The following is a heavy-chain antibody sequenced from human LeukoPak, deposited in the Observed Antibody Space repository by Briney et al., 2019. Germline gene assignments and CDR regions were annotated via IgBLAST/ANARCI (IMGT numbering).Heavy chain of an antibody. J-gene: IGHJ6*03. CDR2: INPYNGNT. V-gene: IGHV1-18*01. Sequence: ASVKVSCKASSYTFNSYGISWVRQAPGQGLEWMGWINPYNGNTNYAQKLKGRVTMTTDTSTSTAYMELRSLRSDDTAVYYCARVPYCSSISCLQYNYYYYMDVWGKGTTVTVSS. CDR1: SYTFNSYG. D-gene: IGHD2-2*01. CDR3: ARVPYCSSISCLQYNYYYYMDV.